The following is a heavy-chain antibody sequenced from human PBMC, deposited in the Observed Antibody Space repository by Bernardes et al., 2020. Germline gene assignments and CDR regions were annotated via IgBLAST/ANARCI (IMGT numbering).Heavy chain of an antibody. CDR2: TYYSGST. Sequence: SESLSLTCTVSGGSICSGDYYWSWIRQPPGKGLEWIGYTYYSGSTHYNPSLKSRVTISVDTSKNQFSLKLSSVTAADMAVYYCARDGLGSITIFGVVTRHGMDVWGQGTTVTVSS. D-gene: IGHD3-3*01. J-gene: IGHJ6*02. CDR3: ARDGLGSITIFGVVTRHGMDV. CDR1: GGSICSGDYY. V-gene: IGHV4-30-4*01.